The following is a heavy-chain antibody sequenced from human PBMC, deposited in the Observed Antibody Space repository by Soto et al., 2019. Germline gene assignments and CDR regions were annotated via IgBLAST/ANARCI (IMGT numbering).Heavy chain of an antibody. Sequence: VQLVESGGGLVQPGGSLRLSCAVSGFTFSADWMHWVRQAPGKGLVWVSRINGDGSASNYADSVKGRFTISRDNAKNTLFLQMNSLRAEDTAVYYCARGRRGAYHFDYWGQGTLVTASS. J-gene: IGHJ4*02. V-gene: IGHV3-74*01. D-gene: IGHD1-26*01. CDR2: INGDGSAS. CDR1: GFTFSADW. CDR3: ARGRRGAYHFDY.